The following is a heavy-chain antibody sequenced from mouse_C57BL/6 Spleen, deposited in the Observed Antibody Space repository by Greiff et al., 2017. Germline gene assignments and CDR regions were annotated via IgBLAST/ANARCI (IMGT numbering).Heavy chain of an antibody. Sequence: QVQLQQPGAELVRPRSSVKLSCKASGYTFTSYWMHWVKQRPIQGLEWIGNIDPSDSETHYNQKFKDKATLTVDKSSSTAYMQLSSLTSEDSAVYYCARTPPLMVTTRDWGQGTTLTVSS. CDR3: ARTPPLMVTTRD. CDR1: GYTFTSYW. V-gene: IGHV1-52*01. J-gene: IGHJ2*01. D-gene: IGHD2-2*01. CDR2: IDPSDSET.